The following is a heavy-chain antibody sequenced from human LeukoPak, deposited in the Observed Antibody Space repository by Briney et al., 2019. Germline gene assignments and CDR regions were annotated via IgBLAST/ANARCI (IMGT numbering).Heavy chain of an antibody. Sequence: PGRSLRLSCAASGFTFDDYAMHWVRQAPGKGLEWVSGISWNSGSIVYAESVKGRFTISRDNAKNSLYLQMNSLRAEDMALYYCAKAGSSGYYFDAFDIWGQGTMVTASS. D-gene: IGHD3-22*01. CDR3: AKAGSSGYYFDAFDI. CDR2: ISWNSGSI. V-gene: IGHV3-9*03. J-gene: IGHJ3*02. CDR1: GFTFDDYA.